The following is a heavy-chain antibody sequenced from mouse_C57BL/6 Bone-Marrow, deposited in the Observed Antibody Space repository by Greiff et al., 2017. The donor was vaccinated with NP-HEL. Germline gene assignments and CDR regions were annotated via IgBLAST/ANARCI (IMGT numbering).Heavy chain of an antibody. CDR2: ISSGGSYT. Sequence: EVKVVESGGDLVKPGGSLKLSCAASGFTFSSYGMSWVRQTPDKRLEWVATISSGGSYTYYPDSVKGRFTISRDNAKNTLYLQMSSLKSEDTAMYYCARHIWGNDAYWGQGTLVTVSA. J-gene: IGHJ3*01. D-gene: IGHD2-1*01. CDR1: GFTFSSYG. V-gene: IGHV5-6*01. CDR3: ARHIWGNDAY.